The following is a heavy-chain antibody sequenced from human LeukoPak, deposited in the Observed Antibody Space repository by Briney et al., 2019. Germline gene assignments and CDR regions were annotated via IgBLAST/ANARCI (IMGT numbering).Heavy chain of an antibody. CDR2: IIPVFGIA. CDR1: GGTFSSYA. Sequence: SVKVSCKASGGTFSSYAISWVRQAPGQGLEWMGGIIPVFGIANYAQKFQGRFTITADKSTSTAYMELSSLRSEDTAVYYCARNSIVGATLRVSNWFDPWGQGTLVTVSS. CDR3: ARNSIVGATLRVSNWFDP. J-gene: IGHJ5*02. D-gene: IGHD1-26*01. V-gene: IGHV1-69*17.